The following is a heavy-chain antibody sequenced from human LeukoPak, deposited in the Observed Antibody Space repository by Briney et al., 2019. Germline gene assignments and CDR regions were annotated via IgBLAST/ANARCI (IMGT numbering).Heavy chain of an antibody. J-gene: IGHJ4*02. D-gene: IGHD5-24*01. V-gene: IGHV4-30-2*01. CDR2: IYHNGST. CDR3: ARVRDGYNVDY. CDR1: GGSISSGGYS. Sequence: SETLSLTCAVSGGSISSGGYSWSWIRQPPGKGLEGIGYIYHNGSTYYNPSLNSRVTISVDSSKNQFSLKLSSVTAADTAVYYCARVRDGYNVDYWGQGTLVTVSS.